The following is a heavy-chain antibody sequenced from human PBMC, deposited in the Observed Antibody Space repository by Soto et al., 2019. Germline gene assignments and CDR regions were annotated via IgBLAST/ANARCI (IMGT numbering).Heavy chain of an antibody. J-gene: IGHJ4*02. CDR1: GFNFSSYA. CDR3: ARASGYSYGSPDFDY. D-gene: IGHD5-18*01. CDR2: ISYDGSNK. Sequence: GGSLRLSCAASGFNFSSYAMHWVRQATGKGLEWVAVISYDGSNKYYADSVKGRFTISRDNSKNTLYLQMNSLRAEDTAVYYCARASGYSYGSPDFDYWGQGTLVTVSS. V-gene: IGHV3-30-3*01.